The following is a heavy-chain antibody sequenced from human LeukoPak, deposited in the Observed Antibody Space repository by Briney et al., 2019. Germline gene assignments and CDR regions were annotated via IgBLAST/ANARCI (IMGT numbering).Heavy chain of an antibody. CDR1: GFTFSSYS. V-gene: IGHV3-48*04. J-gene: IGHJ4*02. CDR2: ISSTSSAI. CDR3: ARVIGSYGDSAY. Sequence: PGGSLRLSCAASGFTFSSYSMNWVRQAPGKGLGWLSYISSTSSAIYYADSLKVRFTISRDNAKNSLYLQMDSLRAEDTAVYYCARVIGSYGDSAYWGQGTLVTVSS. D-gene: IGHD3-16*01.